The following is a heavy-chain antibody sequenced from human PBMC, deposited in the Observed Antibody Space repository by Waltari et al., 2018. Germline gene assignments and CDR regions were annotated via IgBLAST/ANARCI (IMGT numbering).Heavy chain of an antibody. J-gene: IGHJ4*02. Sequence: EVQLVESGGVVVQPGGSLRLSCAASGFTFDDYAMHWVRQAPGKGLEWVSLISWEGSTTSYADSVKGRFTISRDNSKNSLYLQMNSLRAEDNAPYYCAKDSRGYSGWVDYWGQGTLVTVSS. CDR3: AKDSRGYSGWVDY. CDR1: GFTFDDYA. CDR2: ISWEGSTT. D-gene: IGHD6-19*01. V-gene: IGHV3-43D*03.